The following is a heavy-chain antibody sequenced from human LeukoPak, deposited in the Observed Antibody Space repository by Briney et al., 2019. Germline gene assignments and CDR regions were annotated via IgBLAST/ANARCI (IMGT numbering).Heavy chain of an antibody. J-gene: IGHJ4*02. D-gene: IGHD6-13*01. Sequence: SETLSLTCTVSGGSISSHYWSWIRQPPGRGLEWIGYIYYSGSTNYNPSLKSRATISVDTSKNQFSLNLSSVTAADTAVYYCARGYSSSWFYWGQGTLVTVSS. V-gene: IGHV4-59*11. CDR1: GGSISSHY. CDR3: ARGYSSSWFY. CDR2: IYYSGST.